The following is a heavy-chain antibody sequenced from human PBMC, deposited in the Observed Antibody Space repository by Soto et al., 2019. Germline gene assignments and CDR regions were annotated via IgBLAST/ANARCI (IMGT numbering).Heavy chain of an antibody. CDR2: ISSGRVTT. V-gene: IGHV3-48*02. D-gene: IGHD2-15*01. Sequence: VGSLRLSCVASGFTFSSYGMNWVRQAPGKGLEWVSYISSGRVTTNYADSVEGRFTISRDNAKSSLYLQLNSLRDDDTAVYYCARGGAARPDYWGQGALVTVSS. CDR1: GFTFSSYG. CDR3: ARGGAARPDY. J-gene: IGHJ4*02.